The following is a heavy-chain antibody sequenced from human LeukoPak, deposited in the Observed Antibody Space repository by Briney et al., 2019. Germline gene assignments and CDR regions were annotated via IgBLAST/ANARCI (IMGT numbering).Heavy chain of an antibody. Sequence: PGGSLRLSCAASGFTFSTYAMSWVRQAPGKGLEWVSSISGSGGSTYYADSVKGQFTISRGNSKNTLYLQMNSLRAEDTAVYYCARDRPGPLIVVVTDAFDIWGQGTMVTVSS. CDR2: ISGSGGST. V-gene: IGHV3-23*01. CDR1: GFTFSTYA. D-gene: IGHD3-22*01. J-gene: IGHJ3*02. CDR3: ARDRPGPLIVVVTDAFDI.